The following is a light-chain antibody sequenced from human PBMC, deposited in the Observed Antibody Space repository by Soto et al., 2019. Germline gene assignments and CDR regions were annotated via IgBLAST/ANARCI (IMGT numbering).Light chain of an antibody. CDR1: SSDVGGSKY. Sequence: QSALTQPRSVSGSPGQSVTISCTGTSSDVGGSKYVSWYQQHPGKAPKLMIYDVTTRPSGVPDRFSGSKSGNTASLTISGLQAEDEADYYCCSYAGSYTLVVFGGGTKLTVL. V-gene: IGLV2-11*01. CDR3: CSYAGSYTLVV. CDR2: DVT. J-gene: IGLJ2*01.